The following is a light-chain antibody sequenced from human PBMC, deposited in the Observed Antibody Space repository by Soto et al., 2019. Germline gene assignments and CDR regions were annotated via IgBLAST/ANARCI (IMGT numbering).Light chain of an antibody. CDR1: QSVSRN. V-gene: IGKV3-15*01. CDR2: GAS. J-gene: IGKJ1*01. CDR3: QQYNDWPKT. Sequence: EIEMTQSPATLCVSPGEGATLSCRASQSVSRNLAWYQQKPGQAPRLLIYGASTRATDIPARFSGSGSGTEFTLTISSLQSEDFAVYHCQQYNDWPKTFGHGTKVDIK.